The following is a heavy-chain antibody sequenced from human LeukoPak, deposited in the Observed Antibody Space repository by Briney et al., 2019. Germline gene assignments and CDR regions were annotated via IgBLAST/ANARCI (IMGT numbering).Heavy chain of an antibody. CDR3: ARDLRDGDYYFDY. Sequence: GASVKVSCKASGCTFTGYYMHWVRQAPGQGLEWMGWINPNSGGTNYAQKFQGRVTMTRDTSISTAYMELSRLRSDDTAVYYCARDLRDGDYYFDYWGQGTLVTVSS. CDR1: GCTFTGYY. V-gene: IGHV1-2*02. J-gene: IGHJ4*02. D-gene: IGHD4-17*01. CDR2: INPNSGGT.